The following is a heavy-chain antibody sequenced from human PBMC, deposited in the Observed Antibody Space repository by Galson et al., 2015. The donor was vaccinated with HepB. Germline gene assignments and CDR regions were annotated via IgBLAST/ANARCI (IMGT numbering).Heavy chain of an antibody. CDR1: GGSITNYY. J-gene: IGHJ4*02. V-gene: IGHV4-4*07. Sequence: LTCTVSGGSITNYYWSWIRQPAGKGLEWIGRIYSGGDTYYNPSLESRVTMSVDTSKNQFSLELRSVIAADTAVYYCARDAYYFDTSGYYQTDYWGQGILVTVSS. CDR3: ARDAYYFDTSGYYQTDY. D-gene: IGHD3-22*01. CDR2: IYSGGDT.